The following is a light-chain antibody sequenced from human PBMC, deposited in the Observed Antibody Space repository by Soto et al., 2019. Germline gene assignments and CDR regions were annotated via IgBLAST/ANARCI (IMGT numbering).Light chain of an antibody. V-gene: IGLV1-51*01. CDR3: GTWDSSLSAGGV. CDR1: GSNIGNNY. Sequence: QSVLTQPPSVSAAPGQKVTISCSGSGSNIGNNYVSWYQQLPGTAPKLLIYYDNKRPSGIPDRFSGSKSGTSATLGITGLQTGDEANYYSGTWDSSLSAGGVFGGGTKLTVL. J-gene: IGLJ2*01. CDR2: YDN.